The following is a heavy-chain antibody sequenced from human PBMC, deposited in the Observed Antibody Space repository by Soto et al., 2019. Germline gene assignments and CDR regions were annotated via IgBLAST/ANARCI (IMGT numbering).Heavy chain of an antibody. Sequence: PGGSLRLSCAASGLTFSSYGMHWVRQAPGKGLEWVAVISYDGSNKYYADSVKGRFTISRDNSKNTLYLQMNSLRAEDTAVYYCAKDHSGSPPMNYYGMDVWGQGTTVTVSS. J-gene: IGHJ6*02. D-gene: IGHD3-10*01. CDR3: AKDHSGSPPMNYYGMDV. CDR1: GLTFSSYG. V-gene: IGHV3-30*18. CDR2: ISYDGSNK.